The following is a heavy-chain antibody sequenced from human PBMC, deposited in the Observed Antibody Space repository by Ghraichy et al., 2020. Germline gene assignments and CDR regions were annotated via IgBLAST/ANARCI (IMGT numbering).Heavy chain of an antibody. CDR2: VHHSGRT. Sequence: SETLSLTCSVSGDLINRYYWNWVRQPPGKGLEWIGYVHHSGRTNYNPSLQSRVTISVDSSKNQVSLNLNSVTAADTAVYYCARESCNIGSCYLDFWGQGTLVTVSS. D-gene: IGHD2-15*01. V-gene: IGHV4-59*01. CDR3: ARESCNIGSCYLDF. CDR1: GDLINRYY. J-gene: IGHJ4*02.